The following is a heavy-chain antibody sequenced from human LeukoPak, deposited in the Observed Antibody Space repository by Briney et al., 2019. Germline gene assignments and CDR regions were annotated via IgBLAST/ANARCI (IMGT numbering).Heavy chain of an antibody. CDR1: GFTFSSYG. CDR2: IRYDGSNK. J-gene: IGHJ5*02. Sequence: GGSLRLSCAASGFTFSSYGMHWVRQAPGKGLEWVAFIRYDGSNKYYADSVKGRFTISRDNSKNTLYLQMNSLRAEDTAVYYCARGEDYYDSSNWFDPWGQGTLVTVSS. V-gene: IGHV3-30*02. CDR3: ARGEDYYDSSNWFDP. D-gene: IGHD3-22*01.